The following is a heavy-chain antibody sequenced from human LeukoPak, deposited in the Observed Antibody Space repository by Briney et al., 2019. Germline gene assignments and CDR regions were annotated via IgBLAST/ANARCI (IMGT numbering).Heavy chain of an antibody. CDR3: ARGPILAVAGYDAFDI. J-gene: IGHJ3*02. CDR1: GYTFTSYA. CDR2: INAGNGNT. V-gene: IGHV1-3*03. D-gene: IGHD6-19*01. Sequence: ASVKVSCKASGYTFTSYAMHWVRQAPGQRLEWMGWINAGNGNTKYSQEFQGRVTITRDTSASTAYMELSSLRSEDMAVYYCARGPILAVAGYDAFDIWGQGTMVTVSS.